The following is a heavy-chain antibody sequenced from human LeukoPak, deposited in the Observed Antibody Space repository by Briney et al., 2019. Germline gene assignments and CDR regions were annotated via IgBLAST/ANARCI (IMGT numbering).Heavy chain of an antibody. CDR2: INSDGSTT. V-gene: IGHV3-74*01. CDR1: GFTFSAYW. Sequence: PGGSLRLSCSASGFTFSAYWMHWVRQAPGTGLVWVSRINSDGSTTSYADSVKGRFTISRDNAKNTLYLQMNRLRVEDTAVYYCARGESRVAETGKIGYWGQGTLVTVSS. CDR3: ARGESRVAETGKIGY. J-gene: IGHJ4*02. D-gene: IGHD6-19*01.